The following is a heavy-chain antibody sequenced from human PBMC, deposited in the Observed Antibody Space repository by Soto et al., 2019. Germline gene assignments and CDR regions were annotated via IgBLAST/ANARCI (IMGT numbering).Heavy chain of an antibody. CDR3: VRRYYDFLSDLPDFDY. J-gene: IGHJ4*02. Sequence: QIQLVQSGAEVKTPGASVRDSCKTSGYTCITYDIRWVRQAPGQGLEWVGSISPNSGRANYAQKLQCRITMTTDTSTSTAYMELMRLRSVDTAVYYCVRRYYDFLSDLPDFDYWGEGTLGTVSS. D-gene: IGHD3-3*01. CDR1: GYTCITYD. V-gene: IGHV1-18*04. CDR2: ISPNSGRA.